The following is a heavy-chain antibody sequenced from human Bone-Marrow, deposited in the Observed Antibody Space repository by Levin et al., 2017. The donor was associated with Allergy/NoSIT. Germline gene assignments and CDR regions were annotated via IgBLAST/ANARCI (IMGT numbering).Heavy chain of an antibody. Sequence: LSLTCAASGFTFSSYAMHWVRQAPGKGLEWVAVISYDGSNKYYADSVKGRFTISRDNSKNTLYLQMNSLRAEDTAVYYSAAMAAGIDYWGQGTLVTVSS. D-gene: IGHD5-18*01. CDR1: GFTFSSYA. CDR2: ISYDGSNK. CDR3: AAMAAGIDY. J-gene: IGHJ4*02. V-gene: IGHV3-30-3*01.